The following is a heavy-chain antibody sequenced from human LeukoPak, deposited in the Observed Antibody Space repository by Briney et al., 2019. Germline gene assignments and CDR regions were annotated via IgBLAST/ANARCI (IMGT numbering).Heavy chain of an antibody. J-gene: IGHJ4*02. D-gene: IGHD2-15*01. CDR3: AIHLGSGGTHFDY. CDR1: GGSISCDGYY. Sequence: SETLSLTCTVSGGSISCDGYYWIWIRQPPGKGLEWIGYIYYSGSTYYNPSLRSRVTISVEKSKTQFSLKLSSVTAADTDLYYCAIHLGSGGTHFDYWGQGTLVTVSS. CDR2: IYYSGST. V-gene: IGHV4-31*03.